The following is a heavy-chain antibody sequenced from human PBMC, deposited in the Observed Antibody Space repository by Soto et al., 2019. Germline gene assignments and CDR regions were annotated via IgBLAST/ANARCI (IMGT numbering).Heavy chain of an antibody. Sequence: GGSLRVSCASSGLTFINAWMNWCRQAPGKGLEWVGRIKSKNDGGPTEYSATVKDRFTISRDDSKDTLYLQMNSLKTEDTAAYYCTTDAQWGIWGQGTMVTVSS. V-gene: IGHV3-15*07. J-gene: IGHJ3*02. D-gene: IGHD2-8*01. CDR2: IKSKNDGGPT. CDR3: TTDAQWGI. CDR1: GLTFINAW.